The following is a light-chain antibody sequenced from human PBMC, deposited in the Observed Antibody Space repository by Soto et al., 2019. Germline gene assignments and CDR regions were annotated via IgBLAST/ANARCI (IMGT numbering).Light chain of an antibody. CDR3: QQYDDWLRLT. J-gene: IGKJ4*01. Sequence: EIVLTQSPATLSLSPGERATLSCRASQSVSTYLAWYQQKPGQAPRLLIYDASNRATDIPARFSGSGSGTDFTLTISSLEPEDFAVYFCQQYDDWLRLTFGGGTKVDIK. CDR2: DAS. CDR1: QSVSTY. V-gene: IGKV3-11*01.